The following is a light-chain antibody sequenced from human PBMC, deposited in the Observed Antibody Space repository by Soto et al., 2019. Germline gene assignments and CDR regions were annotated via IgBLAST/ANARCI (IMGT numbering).Light chain of an antibody. CDR1: QIIGTN. V-gene: IGKV3-15*01. CDR3: QQYDKWPYT. J-gene: IGKJ2*01. CDR2: GAF. Sequence: ENVLTQSPATLSVSPGERATLSCRTSQIIGTNLAWYQQKPGQAPRLLIYGAFIRAPGFPVWFRGTGSGSEFTLTISSLQSEDGALYYCQQYDKWPYTFGQGTNLEIK.